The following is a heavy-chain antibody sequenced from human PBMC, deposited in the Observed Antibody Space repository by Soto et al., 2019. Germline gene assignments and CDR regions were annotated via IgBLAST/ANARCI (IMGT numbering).Heavy chain of an antibody. J-gene: IGHJ5*02. Sequence: PGGSLRLSCAASGFTFSSYSMNWVRQAPGKGLEWVSSISSSSSYIYYADSVKGRFTISRDNAKNSLYLQMNSLRAEDTAVYYCPRDLLINYGWGTTCWFDHWAQGTMVPVSS. D-gene: IGHD3-10*01. V-gene: IGHV3-21*01. CDR1: GFTFSSYS. CDR3: PRDLLINYGWGTTCWFDH. CDR2: ISSSSSYI.